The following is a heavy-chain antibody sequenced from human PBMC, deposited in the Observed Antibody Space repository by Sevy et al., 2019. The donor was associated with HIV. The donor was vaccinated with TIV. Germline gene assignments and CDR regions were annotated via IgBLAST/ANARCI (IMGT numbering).Heavy chain of an antibody. D-gene: IGHD2-8*01. Sequence: GGSLRLSCAASGFSVTSNYLSWVRQAPGKGLEWVSITFTHGSTSYSDSVKGRFTISRDNSKDTLYLQMNSLRVEDTAVYSCVGGMVYDVGAFDIWGLGTMVTVSS. V-gene: IGHV3-53*01. CDR3: VGGMVYDVGAFDI. J-gene: IGHJ3*02. CDR2: TFTHGST. CDR1: GFSVTSNY.